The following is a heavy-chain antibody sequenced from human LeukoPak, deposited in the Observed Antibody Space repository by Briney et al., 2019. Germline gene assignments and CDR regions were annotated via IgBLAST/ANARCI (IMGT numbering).Heavy chain of an antibody. J-gene: IGHJ4*02. CDR2: ISWNSGSI. Sequence: PGRSLRLSCAASGFTFDDYAMHWVRQAPGKGLEWVSGISWNSGSIGYADSVKGRFTISRDNAKNSLYLQMNSLRAEDTALYYCAKGQITMVRGVITLFDYWGQGTLVTVSS. V-gene: IGHV3-9*01. CDR3: AKGQITMVRGVITLFDY. CDR1: GFTFDDYA. D-gene: IGHD3-10*01.